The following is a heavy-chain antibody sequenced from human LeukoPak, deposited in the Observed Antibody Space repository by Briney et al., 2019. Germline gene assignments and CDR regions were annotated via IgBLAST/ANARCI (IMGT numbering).Heavy chain of an antibody. CDR2: MNTNSGNT. D-gene: IGHD3-9*01. J-gene: IGHJ6*03. CDR3: ARVVLGRYFDWFGYYYYYMDV. V-gene: IGHV1-8*01. Sequence: ASVKVSCKAPGYTFTSYDINWVRQATGQGLGLMGWMNTNSGNTGYAQKFQGRVTMTRNTSISTAYMELSSLRSEDTAVYYCARVVLGRYFDWFGYYYYYMDVWGKGTTVTVSS. CDR1: GYTFTSYD.